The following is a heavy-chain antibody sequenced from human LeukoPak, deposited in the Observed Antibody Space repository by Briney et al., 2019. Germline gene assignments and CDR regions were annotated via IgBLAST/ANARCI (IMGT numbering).Heavy chain of an antibody. J-gene: IGHJ4*02. Sequence: RGSLTPSSEVSGFAVSTKHMSWVRQAPGKGLEWVSLIYCDGRSFYADSVKGRFTISRDESRNTLFLQMNSLRVEDTAVYYCARESIRGNDYWGQGSLVSVSS. CDR1: GFAVSTKH. CDR2: IYCDGRS. V-gene: IGHV3-53*01. CDR3: ARESIRGNDY. D-gene: IGHD3-10*01.